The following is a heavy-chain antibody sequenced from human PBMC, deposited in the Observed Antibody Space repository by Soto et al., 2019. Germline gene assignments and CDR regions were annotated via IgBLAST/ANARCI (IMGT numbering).Heavy chain of an antibody. CDR3: AGTLCSTNDY. CDR1: GGSLSSYY. V-gene: IGHV4-59*01. Sequence: QVQLQESGPGLVKPSETLSLTCVVSGGSLSSYYWSWIRQPPGKGLEWIGYIYYSGSTNYNPSLKRRVTTSVHTSKTQFSLTVSYVTAADTDVYYCAGTLCSTNDYWSRGTLVTASS. CDR2: IYYSGST. D-gene: IGHD2-21*01. J-gene: IGHJ4*01.